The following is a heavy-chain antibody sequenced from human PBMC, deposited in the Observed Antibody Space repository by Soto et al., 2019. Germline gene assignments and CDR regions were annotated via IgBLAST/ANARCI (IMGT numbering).Heavy chain of an antibody. CDR1: GGSISSGGYS. D-gene: IGHD6-6*01. Sequence: SETLSLTCAVSGGSISSGGYSWSWIRQPPGKGLEWIGYIYHSGSTYYNPSLKGRVTISVDRSKNQFSLKLSSVTAADTAVYYCARGRIAARPFDYWGQGTLVTVSS. V-gene: IGHV4-30-2*01. CDR3: ARGRIAARPFDY. J-gene: IGHJ4*02. CDR2: IYHSGST.